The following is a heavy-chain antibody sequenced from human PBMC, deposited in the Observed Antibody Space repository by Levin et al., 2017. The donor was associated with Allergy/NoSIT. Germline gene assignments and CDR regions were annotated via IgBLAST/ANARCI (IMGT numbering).Heavy chain of an antibody. Sequence: GGSLRLSCAASGFTFSSYAMHWVRQAPGKGLEWVAVISYDGSNKYYADSVKGRFTISRDNSKNTLYLQMNSLRAEDTAVYYCARPHPRYDFFDYWGQGTLVTVSS. D-gene: IGHD3-3*01. CDR3: ARPHPRYDFFDY. CDR2: ISYDGSNK. J-gene: IGHJ4*02. V-gene: IGHV3-30-3*01. CDR1: GFTFSSYA.